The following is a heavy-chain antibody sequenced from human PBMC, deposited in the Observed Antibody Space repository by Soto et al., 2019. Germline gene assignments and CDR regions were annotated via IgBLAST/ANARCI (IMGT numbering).Heavy chain of an antibody. V-gene: IGHV3-30-3*01. CDR3: AREGRTGEYGMDV. D-gene: IGHD7-27*01. CDR1: GFTFSSYA. CDR2: ISYDGSNK. Sequence: QVQLVESGGGVVQPGRSLRLSCAASGFTFSSYAMHWVRQAPGKGLEWVAVISYDGSNKYYADSVKGRFTISRENSKNTLYLQMNSLRAEDTAVYYCAREGRTGEYGMDVWGQGTTVTVSS. J-gene: IGHJ6*02.